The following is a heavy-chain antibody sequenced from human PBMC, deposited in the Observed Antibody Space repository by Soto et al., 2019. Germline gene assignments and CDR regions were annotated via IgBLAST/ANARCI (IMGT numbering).Heavy chain of an antibody. CDR3: TREPRGGSCYSNICGMDV. D-gene: IGHD2-15*01. CDR2: IIPIFGTA. CDR1: GGTFSSNS. J-gene: IGHJ6*02. V-gene: IGHV1-69*13. Sequence: SVKVSCEASGGTFSSNSISWVRQAPGQGLEWMGGIIPIFGTANYAQKFQGRVTITADESTSTAYMELSSLRSEDTAVYYCTREPRGGSCYSNICGMDVWGQGTTVTVSS.